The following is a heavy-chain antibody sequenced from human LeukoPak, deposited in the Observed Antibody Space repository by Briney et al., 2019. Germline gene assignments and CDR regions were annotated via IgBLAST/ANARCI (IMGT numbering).Heavy chain of an antibody. CDR1: GGSISSYY. D-gene: IGHD4-17*01. J-gene: IGHJ4*02. V-gene: IGHV4-59*01. CDR2: IYYIGST. CDR3: ARALYGDYYFDY. Sequence: SETLSLTCTVSGGSISSYYWSWIRQPPGKGLEWIGYIYYIGSTNYNPSLKSRVTISVDTSKNQFSLKLSSVTAADTAVYYCARALYGDYYFDYWGQGTLVTVSS.